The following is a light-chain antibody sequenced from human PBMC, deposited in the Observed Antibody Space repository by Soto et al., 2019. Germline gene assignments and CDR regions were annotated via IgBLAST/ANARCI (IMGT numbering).Light chain of an antibody. CDR3: LHRSDWPPGNT. CDR2: DAS. CDR1: QSISTS. J-gene: IGKJ5*01. Sequence: EIVLTQSPATLSLSQGESATLSCRASQSISTSLAWYQQKPGKAPRLLITDASQRATGVPARFSGSGSGPDFTLTISPVEPDDLVVYYCLHRSDWPPGNTFGHGTRLDSK. V-gene: IGKV3-11*01.